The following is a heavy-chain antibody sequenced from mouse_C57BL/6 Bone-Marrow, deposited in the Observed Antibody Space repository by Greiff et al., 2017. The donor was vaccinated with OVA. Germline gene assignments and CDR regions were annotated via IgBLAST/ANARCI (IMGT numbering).Heavy chain of an antibody. V-gene: IGHV1-69*01. CDR3: ARTDLLWYHYYAMDY. CDR2: IDPSDSYT. J-gene: IGHJ4*01. Sequence: VKLQQPGAELVMPGASVKLSCKASGYTFTSYWMHWVKQRPGQGLEWIGEIDPSDSYTNYNQKFKGKSTLTVDKSSSTAYMQLSSLTSEDSAVYYCARTDLLWYHYYAMDYWGQGTSVTVSS. CDR1: GYTFTSYW. D-gene: IGHD2-1*01.